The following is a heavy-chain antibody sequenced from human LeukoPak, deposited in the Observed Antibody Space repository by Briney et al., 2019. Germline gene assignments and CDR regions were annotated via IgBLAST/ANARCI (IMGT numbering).Heavy chain of an antibody. CDR2: ISGSGGST. CDR1: GFTFSSYA. CDR3: AKDPASSKSSILWWWRYFDY. V-gene: IGHV3-23*01. Sequence: PGGSLRLSCAASGFTFSSYAMSWVRQAPGKGLEWVSAISGSGGSTYYADSVKGRFTISRDNSKNTLYLQMNSLRAEDTAVYYCAKDPASSKSSILWWWRYFDYWGQGTLVTVSS. D-gene: IGHD2-21*01. J-gene: IGHJ4*02.